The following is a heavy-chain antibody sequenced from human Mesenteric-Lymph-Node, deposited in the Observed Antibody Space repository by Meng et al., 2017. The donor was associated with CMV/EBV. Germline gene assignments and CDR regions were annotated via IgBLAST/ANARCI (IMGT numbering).Heavy chain of an antibody. V-gene: IGHV3-23*01. J-gene: IGHJ4*02. CDR1: GFTFSSYA. Sequence: GESLKISCAASGFTFSSYAMNWVRQTPGKGLEWVSLITFSGGSTYYADSVKGRFTISRDKSKNTLFLQMNSLRAEDTAVYYCAKGQSGLAAYFDSWGQGTLVTVSS. D-gene: IGHD3-16*01. CDR2: ITFSGGST. CDR3: AKGQSGLAAYFDS.